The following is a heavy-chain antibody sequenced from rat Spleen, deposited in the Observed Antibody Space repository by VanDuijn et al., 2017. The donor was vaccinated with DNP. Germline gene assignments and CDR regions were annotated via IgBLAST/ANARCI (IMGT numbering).Heavy chain of an antibody. CDR1: GFTFSDYY. Sequence: EVQLVESGGGLVQPGRSLKLSCAAAGFTFSDYYMAWVRQAPTKGLEWVAYIRYDGRNTYYGDSVKGRFTISRDNAKSTLYLQMNSLRSEDMATYYCTIYYNTGDNWFAYWGQGTLVTVSS. CDR3: TIYYNTGDNWFAY. V-gene: IGHV5-20*01. D-gene: IGHD1-1*01. J-gene: IGHJ3*01. CDR2: IRYDGRNT.